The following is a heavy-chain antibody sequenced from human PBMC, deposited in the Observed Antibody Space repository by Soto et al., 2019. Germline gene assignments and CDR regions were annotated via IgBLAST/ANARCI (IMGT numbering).Heavy chain of an antibody. V-gene: IGHV1-18*01. CDR3: ARDSTMRGVLWFGELLSYFEY. Sequence: ASVKVSCKASGYTFTSYGISWVRQAPGQGLEWMGWISAYNGNTNYAQKLRGRVTMTTDTSTSTAYMELRSLRSDDTAVYYCARDSTMRGVLWFGELLSYFEYWGQGTLVTVSS. D-gene: IGHD3-10*01. J-gene: IGHJ4*02. CDR2: ISAYNGNT. CDR1: GYTFTSYG.